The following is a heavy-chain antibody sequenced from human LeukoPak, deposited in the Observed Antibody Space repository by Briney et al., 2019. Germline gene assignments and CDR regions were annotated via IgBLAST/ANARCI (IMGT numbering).Heavy chain of an antibody. V-gene: IGHV3-30*02. Sequence: GGSLRLSCAASGFTFSSFGMHWVRQAPGKGLEWVTLIRYGGTNEYYADSVKGRFTISRDNSKNTLSLLMNGLRVEDTAVYYCARDQHYDVLTAFGLDVWGQGTTVTVSS. J-gene: IGHJ6*02. CDR1: GFTFSSFG. CDR3: ARDQHYDVLTAFGLDV. D-gene: IGHD3-9*01. CDR2: IRYGGTNE.